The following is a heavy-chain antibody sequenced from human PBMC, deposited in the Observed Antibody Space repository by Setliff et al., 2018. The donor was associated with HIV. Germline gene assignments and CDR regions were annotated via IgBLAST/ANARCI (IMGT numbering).Heavy chain of an antibody. CDR3: ATRPRIAARPFDY. V-gene: IGHV4-31*03. D-gene: IGHD6-6*01. J-gene: IGHJ4*02. CDR1: GVSVGSGDYY. Sequence: KTSETLSLTCSVSGVSVGSGDYYWHWIRQHPEEALEWIGYIFHSGDTYYNPSLKSRISMSVDTSKNQFSLELTSLTAADTAVYYCATRPRIAARPFDYWGQGMLVTVSS. CDR2: IFHSGDT.